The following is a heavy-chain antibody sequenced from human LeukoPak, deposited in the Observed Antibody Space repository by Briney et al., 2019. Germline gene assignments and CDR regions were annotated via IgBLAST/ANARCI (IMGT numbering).Heavy chain of an antibody. CDR2: INSDGSST. CDR1: GFTFSSYW. J-gene: IGHJ3*02. Sequence: GGSLRLSCAASGFTFSSYWMHWVRQAPGKGLVWVSRINSDGSSTSYADSVKGRFTVSRDNAKNTLYLQMNSLRAEDTAVYYCARWDYDYVWGSYREGAFDIWGQGTMVTVPS. CDR3: ARWDYDYVWGSYREGAFDI. V-gene: IGHV3-74*01. D-gene: IGHD3-16*02.